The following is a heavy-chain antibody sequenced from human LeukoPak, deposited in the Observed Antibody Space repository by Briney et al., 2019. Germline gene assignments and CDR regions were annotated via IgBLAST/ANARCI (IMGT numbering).Heavy chain of an antibody. V-gene: IGHV3-33*01. J-gene: IGHJ6*02. CDR2: IWYDGSNK. Sequence: GGSLRLSCAASGFTFSSYGIHWVRQAPGKGLEWVAVIWYDGSNKYYADSVRGRFTISRDSSKNTVFLHMDSLRAEDTAVYYCARDKMYDYDGGAYRGNYYYFYAMDVWGQGTTVTVSS. CDR3: ARDKMYDYDGGAYRGNYYYFYAMDV. CDR1: GFTFSSYG. D-gene: IGHD3-22*01.